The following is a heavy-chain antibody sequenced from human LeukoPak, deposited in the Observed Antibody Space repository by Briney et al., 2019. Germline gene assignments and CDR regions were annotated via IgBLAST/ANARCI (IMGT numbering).Heavy chain of an antibody. CDR2: IYYSGST. CDR1: GGSISSYY. D-gene: IGHD3-22*01. V-gene: IGHV4-59*08. CDR3: ARTNSDSSGYYRLFDY. Sequence: SETLSLTCTVSGGSISSYYWSWIRQAPGKGLEWIGYIYYSGSTNYNPSLKSRVTISVDTSKNQFSLKLSSVTAADTAVYYCARTNSDSSGYYRLFDYWGQGTLVTVSS. J-gene: IGHJ4*02.